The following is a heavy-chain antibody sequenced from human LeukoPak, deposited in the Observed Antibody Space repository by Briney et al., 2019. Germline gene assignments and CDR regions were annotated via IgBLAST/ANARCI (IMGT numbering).Heavy chain of an antibody. CDR3: ARARGSGYPDY. D-gene: IGHD3-3*01. Sequence: SETLSLTCTVSGVSISSYYWSWIRQPPGKGLEWIGYISYSGSTNYNPSLKSRVTISVDTSKNQFSLKLSSVTAADTAVYYCARARGSGYPDYWGQGTLVTVSS. V-gene: IGHV4-59*01. CDR2: ISYSGST. CDR1: GVSISSYY. J-gene: IGHJ4*02.